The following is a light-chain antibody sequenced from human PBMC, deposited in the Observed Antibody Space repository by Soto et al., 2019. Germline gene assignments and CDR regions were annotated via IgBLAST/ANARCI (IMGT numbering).Light chain of an antibody. V-gene: IGLV4-69*01. CDR2: LNSDGSH. CDR1: SGHSSYA. CDR3: QTWGTGIRV. Sequence: QSVLTQSPSASASLGASVKLTCTLSSGHSSYAIAWHQQQPEKGPRYLMKLNSDGSHSKGDGIPDRFSGASSGAERYLTISSLQSEDGADYYCQTWGTGIRVFGTGTKLTVL. J-gene: IGLJ1*01.